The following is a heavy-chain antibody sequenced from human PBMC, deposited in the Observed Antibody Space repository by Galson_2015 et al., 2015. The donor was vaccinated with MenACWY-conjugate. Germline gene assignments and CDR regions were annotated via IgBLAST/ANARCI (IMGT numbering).Heavy chain of an antibody. CDR2: ITGSRSVI. J-gene: IGHJ4*02. D-gene: IGHD3-22*01. CDR3: ARILYASSGSEFDY. Sequence: SLRLSCAGSGFTFSSHRMHWVRQAPGKGLEWLSYITGSRSVIYYADSVKGRFTISRDNAKNSLYLQMNSLRAEDTALYYCARILYASSGSEFDYWGQGTLVTVSS. V-gene: IGHV3-48*01. CDR1: GFTFSSHR.